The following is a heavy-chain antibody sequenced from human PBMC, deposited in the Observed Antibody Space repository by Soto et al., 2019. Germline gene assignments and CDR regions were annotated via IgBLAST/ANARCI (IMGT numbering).Heavy chain of an antibody. CDR1: GYSFTSYW. Sequence: GESLKISCNGSGYSFTSYWIGWVRQVPGKGLEWMGRIDPTDSYTNYSPSFQGHVTISADKSITTAYLEWSSPKASDTAIYYCARQKSDYGDYAYWGQGTLVTVSS. CDR2: IDPTDSYT. D-gene: IGHD4-17*01. V-gene: IGHV5-10-1*01. J-gene: IGHJ4*02. CDR3: ARQKSDYGDYAY.